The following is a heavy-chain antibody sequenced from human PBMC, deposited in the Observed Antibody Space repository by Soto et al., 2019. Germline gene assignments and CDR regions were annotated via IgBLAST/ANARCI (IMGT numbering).Heavy chain of an antibody. D-gene: IGHD2-15*01. J-gene: IGHJ4*02. CDR2: IYYSGST. V-gene: IGHV4-39*01. Sequence: QLQLQESGPGLVKPSETLSLTCTVSGGSISSSSYYWGWIRQPPGKGLEWIGSIYYSGSTYYNPSLKSRVTITVDTSKYQFSLKLSSVNAADTAVYYCASRGYCSGGSCYGTYYFDYWGEGTLVTVSS. CDR3: ASRGYCSGGSCYGTYYFDY. CDR1: GGSISSSSYY.